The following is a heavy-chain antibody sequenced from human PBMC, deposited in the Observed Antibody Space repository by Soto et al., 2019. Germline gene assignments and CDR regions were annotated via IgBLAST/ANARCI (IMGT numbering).Heavy chain of an antibody. CDR2: ISGSGDST. J-gene: IGHJ4*02. CDR1: GVTFSSYA. Sequence: EVQLLESGGGLVQPGGSLRLSCAASGVTFSSYAMRWVRQAPVKGLEWVSAISGSGDSTYYADSVKGRFTIARDNSKNTLYLQMNSLRAEDTAVSYCASRGSGSYYAYGGQGTLVTVSS. V-gene: IGHV3-23*01. D-gene: IGHD1-26*01. CDR3: ASRGSGSYYAY.